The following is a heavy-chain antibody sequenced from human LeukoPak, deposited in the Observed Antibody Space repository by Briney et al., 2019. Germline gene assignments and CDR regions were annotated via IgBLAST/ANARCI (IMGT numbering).Heavy chain of an antibody. CDR2: IKQDGSEK. CDR1: GFTFSSYW. V-gene: IGHV3-7*03. J-gene: IGHJ4*02. Sequence: PGGSLRLSCAASGFTFSSYWMSWVRQAPGKGLEWVANIKQDGSEKYYVDSVKGRFTISRDNAKNSLYLQMNSLKTEDTAVYYCTTRTYSGSYYPFDYWGQGTLVTVSS. D-gene: IGHD1-26*01. CDR3: TTRTYSGSYYPFDY.